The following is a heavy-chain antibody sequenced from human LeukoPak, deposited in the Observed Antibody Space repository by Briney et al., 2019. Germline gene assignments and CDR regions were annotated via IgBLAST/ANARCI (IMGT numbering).Heavy chain of an antibody. J-gene: IGHJ6*02. CDR1: GFTFSIYW. V-gene: IGHV3-7*01. D-gene: IGHD3-10*01. CDR3: ARDSRNVYGSGRAQDYYYGMDV. CDR2: IKQDGSEK. Sequence: PGGSLRLSCAASGFTFSIYWMSWVRQAPGKGLEWVANIKQDGSEKYYVDSVKGRFTISRDNAKNSLYLQMNSLRAEDTAVYSCARDSRNVYGSGRAQDYYYGMDVWGQGTTVTVSS.